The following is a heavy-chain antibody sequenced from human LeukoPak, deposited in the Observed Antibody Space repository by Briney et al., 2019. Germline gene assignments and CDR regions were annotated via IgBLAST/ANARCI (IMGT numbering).Heavy chain of an antibody. CDR1: GFTFSSYS. Sequence: PVGSLRLSCAASGFTFSSYSMNWVRQAPGKGLEWVSYISSSSSTIYYADSVKGRFTISRDNAKNSLYLQMNSLRAEDTAVYYCARSRASRRDTYYFDYWGQGTLVTVSS. J-gene: IGHJ4*02. CDR3: ARSRASRRDTYYFDY. CDR2: ISSSSSTI. D-gene: IGHD1-26*01. V-gene: IGHV3-48*01.